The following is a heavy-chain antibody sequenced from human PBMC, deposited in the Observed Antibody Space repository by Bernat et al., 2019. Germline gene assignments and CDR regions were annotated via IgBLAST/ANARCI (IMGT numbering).Heavy chain of an antibody. CDR1: GFTFSTYG. D-gene: IGHD1-1*01. CDR2: IRFDGSNQ. CDR3: AREVNGGLEY. J-gene: IGHJ4*02. Sequence: QVQLVESGGGVVQPGGSLRLSCAASGFTFSTYGMHWVRQAPGKGLEWVAFIRFDGSNQYYADSVKGRFTLSRDKSKNTLFLQMNRVRPGDTAMYYCAREVNGGLEYWGQGTLVSVSS. V-gene: IGHV3-30*02.